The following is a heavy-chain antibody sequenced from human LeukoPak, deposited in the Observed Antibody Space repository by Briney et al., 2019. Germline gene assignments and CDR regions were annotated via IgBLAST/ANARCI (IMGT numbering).Heavy chain of an antibody. CDR3: ARGRLRGSGDFDY. CDR2: ISHGGST. D-gene: IGHD3-16*01. J-gene: IGHJ4*02. Sequence: SETLSLTCAVYGGSFSDCYWTWIRQPPGKGLEWIGEISHGGSTNYKASLKSRATISVDTSKNQFSLKLSSVTAADTAVYYCARGRLRGSGDFDYWGQGTLVTVSS. CDR1: GGSFSDCY. V-gene: IGHV4-34*01.